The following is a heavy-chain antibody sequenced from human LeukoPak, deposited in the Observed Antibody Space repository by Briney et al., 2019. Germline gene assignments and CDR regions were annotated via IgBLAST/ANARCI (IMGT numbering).Heavy chain of an antibody. CDR1: GGSFSGYY. Sequence: SETLSLACAVYGGSFSGYYWSWIRQPPGKGLEWIGEINHSGSTNDNPSLKSRATISVDTSKNQSSMKLSSVTAADTAVYYCARDVKWELLGAFDIWGQGTMVTVSS. J-gene: IGHJ3*02. CDR3: ARDVKWELLGAFDI. CDR2: INHSGST. D-gene: IGHD1-26*01. V-gene: IGHV4-34*04.